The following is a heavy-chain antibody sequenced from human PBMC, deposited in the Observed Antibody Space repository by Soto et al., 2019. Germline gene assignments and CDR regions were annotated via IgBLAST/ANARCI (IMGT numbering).Heavy chain of an antibody. CDR3: ARDDIPGIAVATYGLDV. CDR2: ISSSGSTI. CDR1: GFTFSDYY. D-gene: IGHD6-19*01. V-gene: IGHV3-11*04. Sequence: QVQLVESGGGLVKPGGSLRLSCAASGFTFSDYYMSWIRQAPGKGLEWVSYISSSGSTIYYADSVKGRFTISKDNSKNTLYLQMNSLRAEDTAVYYCARDDIPGIAVATYGLDVWGQGTTVTVSS. J-gene: IGHJ6*02.